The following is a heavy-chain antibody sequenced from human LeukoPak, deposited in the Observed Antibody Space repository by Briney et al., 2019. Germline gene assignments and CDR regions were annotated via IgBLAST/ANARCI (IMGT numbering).Heavy chain of an antibody. V-gene: IGHV3-23*01. CDR2: VSGRDDST. D-gene: IGHD3-9*01. J-gene: IGHJ4*02. CDR1: GSTFRNYA. CDR3: AKWGDYDILTGYYDSDY. Sequence: GASLRLSCAASGSTFRNYAMSWVRQAPGKGLEWVSAVSGRDDSTYYADSVKGRFTISRDNSKNTLYLQMNSLRAEDTAVYYCAKWGDYDILTGYYDSDYWGQGTLVTVSS.